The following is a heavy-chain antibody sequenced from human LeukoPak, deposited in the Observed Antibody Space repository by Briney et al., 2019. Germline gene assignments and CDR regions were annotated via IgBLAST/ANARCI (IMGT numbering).Heavy chain of an antibody. J-gene: IGHJ4*02. CDR3: ARQEARNYYYEGLDY. CDR2: ISYNGGRK. D-gene: IGHD3-22*01. Sequence: GGSLGLSCVASGFSFSGYAIHWVRQAPGKGLEWVALISYNGGRKDYADSVKGRFTIDRDNSKNTVYLHMNSLRPDDTAIYFCARQEARNYYYEGLDYWGQGNLVTVSS. CDR1: GFSFSGYA. V-gene: IGHV3-30*04.